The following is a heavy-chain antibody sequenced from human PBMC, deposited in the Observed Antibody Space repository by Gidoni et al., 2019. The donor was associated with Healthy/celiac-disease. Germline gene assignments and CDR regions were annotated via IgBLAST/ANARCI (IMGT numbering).Heavy chain of an antibody. CDR1: GGSISRGCYY. D-gene: IGHD2-2*01. CDR3: ARGRDIVVVKGGYYYYYGMDV. J-gene: IGHJ6*02. Sequence: QVQLQESGPGLVKPSQTLSLTCTVSGGSISRGCYYWSWIRQHPGKGLEWIGYIYYSGSTYYNPSLKSRVTISVDTSKNQFSLKLSSVTAADTAVYYCARGRDIVVVKGGYYYYYGMDVWGQGTTVTVSS. V-gene: IGHV4-31*03. CDR2: IYYSGST.